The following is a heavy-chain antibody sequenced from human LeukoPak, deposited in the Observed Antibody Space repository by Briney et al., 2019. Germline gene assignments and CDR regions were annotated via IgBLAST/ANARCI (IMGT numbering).Heavy chain of an antibody. CDR2: ISGSGGST. J-gene: IGHJ4*02. Sequence: GGSLRLSCAASGFTFSSYAMSWVRQAPGKGLERVSAISGSGGSTYYADPVKGRFTISRDNSKNTLYLQMNSMRAEDTAVYYCAKDLWYISSSYSYSDYWGQGTLVTVSS. V-gene: IGHV3-23*01. CDR3: AKDLWYISSSYSYSDY. CDR1: GFTFSSYA. D-gene: IGHD6-13*01.